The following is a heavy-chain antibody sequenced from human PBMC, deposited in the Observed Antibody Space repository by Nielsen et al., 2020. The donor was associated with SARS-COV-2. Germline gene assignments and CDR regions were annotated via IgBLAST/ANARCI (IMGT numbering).Heavy chain of an antibody. CDR3: ATVYSSSSYYYYGMDV. Sequence: VYVSCQASGGTFSSYAISWVRQAPGQGLEWMGGIIPIFGTANYAQKFQGRVTITADESTSTAYMELSSLRSEDTAVYYCATVYSSSSYYYYGMDVWGQGTTVTVSS. V-gene: IGHV1-69*13. D-gene: IGHD6-6*01. J-gene: IGHJ6*02. CDR2: IIPIFGTA. CDR1: GGTFSSYA.